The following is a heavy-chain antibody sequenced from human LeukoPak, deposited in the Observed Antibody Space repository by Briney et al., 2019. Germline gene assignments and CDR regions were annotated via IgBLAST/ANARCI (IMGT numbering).Heavy chain of an antibody. D-gene: IGHD2-15*01. CDR2: ISSSSSYI. CDR3: ARDRGTVVAATPDY. CDR1: GFTFSSYS. V-gene: IGHV3-21*01. Sequence: GGSLRLSCAASGFTFSSYSMNWVRQAPGKGLEWVSSISSSSSYIYYADSVKGRFTISRDNAKNSLYLQMNSLRAEDTAVYYCARDRGTVVAATPDYWGQGTLVTVSS. J-gene: IGHJ4*02.